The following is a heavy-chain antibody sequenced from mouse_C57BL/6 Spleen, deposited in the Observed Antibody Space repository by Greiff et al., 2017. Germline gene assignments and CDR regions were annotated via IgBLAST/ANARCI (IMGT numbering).Heavy chain of an antibody. V-gene: IGHV2-2*01. D-gene: IGHD2-2*01. CDR1: GFSLTSYG. J-gene: IGHJ4*01. Sequence: QVQLQQSGPGLVQPSQSLSITCTVSGFSLTSYGVHWVRQSPGKGLEWLGVIWSGGSTAYNAAFISRLSISKDNSKSQVFFKMNSLQADDTAIYYCARSYGYYDAMDDWGQGTSVTVSS. CDR3: ARSYGYYDAMDD. CDR2: IWSGGST.